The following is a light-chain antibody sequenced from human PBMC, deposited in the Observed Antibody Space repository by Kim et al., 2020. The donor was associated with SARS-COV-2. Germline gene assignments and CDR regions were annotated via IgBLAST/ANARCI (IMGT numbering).Light chain of an antibody. Sequence: EIVLTQSPGTLSLSPGERATLSCRASQSVSSNYLAWYQQKPGQAPRLLIYGASSRATGIPDRFSGSGSGTDFTLTISRLEPEDFAVYFCQQYGSTFLTFGGGTKLEI. CDR2: GAS. CDR3: QQYGSTFLT. J-gene: IGKJ4*01. V-gene: IGKV3-20*01. CDR1: QSVSSNY.